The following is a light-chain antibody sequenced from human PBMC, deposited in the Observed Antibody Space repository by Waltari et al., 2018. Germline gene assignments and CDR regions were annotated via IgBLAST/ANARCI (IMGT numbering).Light chain of an antibody. CDR2: DAS. Sequence: DIVLTHSPATLSLSPGERTTLSCRARHSVSSYLAWYQQKPGQAPRLLIYDASTRATGIPARFSGSESGTDFTLTITNLEPEDSAVYYCNQRATCPRTFGQGTKVEIK. CDR3: NQRATCPRT. V-gene: IGKV3-11*01. J-gene: IGKJ1*01. CDR1: HSVSSY.